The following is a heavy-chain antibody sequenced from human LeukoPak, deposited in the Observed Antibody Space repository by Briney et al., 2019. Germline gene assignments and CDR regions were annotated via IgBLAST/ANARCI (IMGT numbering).Heavy chain of an antibody. J-gene: IGHJ5*02. CDR3: AKDILSSNYDSSGYLFDP. V-gene: IGHV3-9*01. Sequence: GRSLRLSCAASGFTFDDYAMHWVRQAPGKGLEWVSGISWNSGSIGYADSVKGRFTISRDNAKNSLYLQMNSLRAEDTALYYCAKDILSSNYDSSGYLFDPWGQGTLVTVSS. CDR1: GFTFDDYA. CDR2: ISWNSGSI. D-gene: IGHD3-22*01.